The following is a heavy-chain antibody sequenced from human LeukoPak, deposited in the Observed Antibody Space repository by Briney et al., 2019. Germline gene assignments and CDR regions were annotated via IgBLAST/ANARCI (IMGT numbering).Heavy chain of an antibody. D-gene: IGHD2-2*01. CDR1: GGPFSGYY. CDR2: INHSGST. V-gene: IGHV4-34*01. Sequence: SETLSLTCAVYGGPFSGYYWSWIRLPPGKGLEWIGEINHSGSTNYNPSLKSRVTISVDTSKNQFSLKLSSVTAADTAVYYCARVGYCSSTSCYPLDYWGQGTLVTVSS. CDR3: ARVGYCSSTSCYPLDY. J-gene: IGHJ4*02.